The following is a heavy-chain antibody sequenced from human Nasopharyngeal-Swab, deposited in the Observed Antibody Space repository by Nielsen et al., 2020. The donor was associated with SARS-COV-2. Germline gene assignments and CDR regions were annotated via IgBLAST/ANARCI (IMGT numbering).Heavy chain of an antibody. J-gene: IGHJ5*02. CDR2: ISGSGGST. CDR1: GFTFSSYA. D-gene: IGHD6-13*01. Sequence: ESLKISCAASGFTFSSYAMSWVRQAPGKGLEWVSAISGSGGSTYYADSVKGRFTISRDNAKNSLYLQMNSLRAEDTALYYCAKDTVAAAGNWFDPWGQGTLVTVSS. CDR3: AKDTVAAAGNWFDP. V-gene: IGHV3-23*01.